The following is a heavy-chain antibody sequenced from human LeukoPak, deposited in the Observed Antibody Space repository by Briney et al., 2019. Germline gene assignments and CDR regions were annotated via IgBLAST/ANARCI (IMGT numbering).Heavy chain of an antibody. D-gene: IGHD3-16*01. Sequence: PGGSLRLSCAASGFTFSDSWMSWVRQAPGKGLEWVANMNQDGSAKDYVDSVEGRFTISRDNARNSLYLQMSSLRAEDTAVYYCATYTHWVAGDVWGQGTTVTVSS. J-gene: IGHJ6*02. V-gene: IGHV3-7*01. CDR1: GFTFSDSW. CDR3: ATYTHWVAGDV. CDR2: MNQDGSAK.